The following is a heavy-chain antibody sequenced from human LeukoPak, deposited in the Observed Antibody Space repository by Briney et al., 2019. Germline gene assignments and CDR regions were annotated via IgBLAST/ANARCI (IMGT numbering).Heavy chain of an antibody. CDR1: GYSISSGYY. CDR3: TRDLGYCTDGSCYSAFDP. D-gene: IGHD2-15*01. V-gene: IGHV4-38-2*02. CDR2: IYHSGST. Sequence: SETLSLTCTVSGYSISSGYYWGWIRQPPGKGLEWIGSIYHSGSTYYNPSLKSRVTISVDTSKNQFSLKLSSLTAADTAVYYCTRDLGYCTDGSCYSAFDPWGQGTLVTVSS. J-gene: IGHJ5*02.